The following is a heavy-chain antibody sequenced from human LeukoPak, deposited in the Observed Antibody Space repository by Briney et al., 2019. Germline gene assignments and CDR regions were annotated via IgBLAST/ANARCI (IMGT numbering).Heavy chain of an antibody. Sequence: SETLSLTCTVSGGSVSSGSYYWSWIRQPPGKGLEWIGYIYYSGSTNCNPSLKSRVTISVDTSKNQFSLNLSSVTAADTAIYYCARDTGYLGSNYGMDVWGQGTTVTVSS. CDR1: GGSVSSGSYY. D-gene: IGHD3-22*01. CDR2: IYYSGST. J-gene: IGHJ6*02. CDR3: ARDTGYLGSNYGMDV. V-gene: IGHV4-61*01.